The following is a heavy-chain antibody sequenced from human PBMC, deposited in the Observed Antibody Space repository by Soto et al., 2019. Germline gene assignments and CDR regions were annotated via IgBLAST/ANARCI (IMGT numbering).Heavy chain of an antibody. J-gene: IGHJ5*02. D-gene: IGHD6-13*01. CDR2: IYYSGST. CDR3: ARESGSSSWYWFDP. CDR1: GGSTSSGDYY. V-gene: IGHV4-61*08. Sequence: PSETLSLTCTVSGGSTSSGDYYWSWIRQPPGKGLEWIGYIYYSGSTNYNPSLKSRVTISVDTSKNQFSLKLSSVTAADTAVYYCARESGSSSWYWFDPWGQGTLVTVSS.